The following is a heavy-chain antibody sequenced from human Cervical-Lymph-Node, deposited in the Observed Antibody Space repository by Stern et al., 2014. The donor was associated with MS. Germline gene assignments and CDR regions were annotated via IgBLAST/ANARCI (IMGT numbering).Heavy chain of an antibody. Sequence: QVQLQESGPGLVKPSQTLSLTCTVSGGSINNGDYYWSRVRQHPGKGLEWLGYIDYSGATYYNPSLKGRLTISVDTSKRHFSLKLTSVTAADTAVYYCARELSGMYGMDVWGQGTTVTVSS. CDR2: IDYSGAT. CDR1: GGSINNGDYY. CDR3: ARELSGMYGMDV. V-gene: IGHV4-31*03. J-gene: IGHJ6*02. D-gene: IGHD1-1*01.